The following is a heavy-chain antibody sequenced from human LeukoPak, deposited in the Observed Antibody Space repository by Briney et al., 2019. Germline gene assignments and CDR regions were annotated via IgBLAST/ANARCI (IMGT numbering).Heavy chain of an antibody. V-gene: IGHV4-61*01. CDR3: ARDLYRSGHFLPESP. CDR1: GGSVTRDNFY. J-gene: IGHJ5*02. CDR2: VYYSGST. Sequence: SETLSLTCTVSGGSVTRDNFYWTWIRQPPGKGLEWIGYVYYSGSTNYNPSLKSRVTISLDTSKNQFSLKLSSVTAADTAVYYCARDLYRSGHFLPESPWGQGTLVTVSS. D-gene: IGHD3-10*01.